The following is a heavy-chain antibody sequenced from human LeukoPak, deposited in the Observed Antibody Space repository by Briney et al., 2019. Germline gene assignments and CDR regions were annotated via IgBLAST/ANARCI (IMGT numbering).Heavy chain of an antibody. Sequence: SGRSLRLSCAASGFTFSSYAMHWVRQAPGKGLEWVAVISYDGSNKYYADSVKGRFTISRDNSKNTLYLQMNSLRAEDTAVYYCARWIWQLAHPGAFDIWAQGTMVTVSS. J-gene: IGHJ3*02. D-gene: IGHD6-6*01. V-gene: IGHV3-30-3*01. CDR1: GFTFSSYA. CDR2: ISYDGSNK. CDR3: ARWIWQLAHPGAFDI.